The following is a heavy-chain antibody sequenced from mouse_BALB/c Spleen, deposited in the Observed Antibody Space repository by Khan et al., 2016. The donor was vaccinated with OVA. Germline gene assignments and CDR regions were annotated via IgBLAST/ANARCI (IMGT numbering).Heavy chain of an antibody. V-gene: IGHV5-15*02. CDR2: ISSVAYSI. D-gene: IGHD4-1*01. CDR1: GFTFIDYG. J-gene: IGHJ3*01. CDR3: ARVGCAY. Sequence: EVELVESGGGLVQPGGSRKLSCAASGFTFIDYGMAWVRQTPGKGPEWIAFISSVAYSIYYADTVPGRFTFSRETAKNTLYLDMSSLRSDDTAMYYCARVGCAYWGQGTPVTVSA.